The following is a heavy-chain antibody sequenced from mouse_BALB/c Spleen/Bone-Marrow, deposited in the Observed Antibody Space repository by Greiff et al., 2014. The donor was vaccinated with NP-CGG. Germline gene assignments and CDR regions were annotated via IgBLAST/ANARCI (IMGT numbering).Heavy chain of an antibody. CDR3: ARSDDGFSYSFDS. CDR2: IYPGDGST. Sequence: VKLMESGPELVKPGALVKISCKASGYTFTSYDINWVKQRPGQGLEWIGWIYPGDGSTKYNEKFKGKATLTADRSSSTAYMQLSSLTSENSAVYFCARSDDGFSYSFDSWGQGTTLTVSS. J-gene: IGHJ2*01. D-gene: IGHD2-3*01. V-gene: IGHV1S56*01. CDR1: GYTFTSYD.